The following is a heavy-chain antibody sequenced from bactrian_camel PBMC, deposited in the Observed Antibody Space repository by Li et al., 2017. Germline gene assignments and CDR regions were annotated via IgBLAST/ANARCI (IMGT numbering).Heavy chain of an antibody. CDR1: GSTYTYC. J-gene: IGHJ4*01. D-gene: IGHD1*01. Sequence: HVQLVESGGGSVQAGGSLRLSCAASGSTYTYCMAWFRQAPGKEREGVAAVEEDGSTNYADSVKGRFTISKDNAKNTLYLQMNSLKPEDTAMYYCAAEIGSRFYGQGTQVTVS. CDR2: VEEDGST. V-gene: IGHV3S53*01.